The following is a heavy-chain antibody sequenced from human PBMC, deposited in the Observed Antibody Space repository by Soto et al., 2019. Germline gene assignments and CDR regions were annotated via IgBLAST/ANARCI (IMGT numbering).Heavy chain of an antibody. J-gene: IGHJ5*02. CDR3: ARDTKRVYSGYDYP. Sequence: QVQLQQWGAGLLKPSETLSLTCAVYGGSFSGYYWSWIRQPPGTGLEWIGEINHSGSTNCNPSLKSRVTISVDTSKNQFSLKLSSVTAADTAVYYCARDTKRVYSGYDYPWGQGTLVTVSS. CDR1: GGSFSGYY. D-gene: IGHD5-12*01. CDR2: INHSGST. V-gene: IGHV4-34*01.